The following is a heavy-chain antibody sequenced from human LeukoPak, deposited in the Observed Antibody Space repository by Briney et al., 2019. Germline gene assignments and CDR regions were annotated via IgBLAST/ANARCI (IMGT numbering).Heavy chain of an antibody. J-gene: IGHJ4*02. D-gene: IGHD6-13*01. V-gene: IGHV1-18*01. CDR2: ISAYNGNT. CDR1: GYTFTSYG. CDR3: AISVVGIAAAGIFDY. Sequence: ASVKVSCKASGYTFTSYGISWVRQAPGQGLEWMGWISAYNGNTNYAQKLQGRVTMTTDTSTSTAYMELRSLRSDDTAVYYCAISVVGIAAAGIFDYWGQGTLVTASS.